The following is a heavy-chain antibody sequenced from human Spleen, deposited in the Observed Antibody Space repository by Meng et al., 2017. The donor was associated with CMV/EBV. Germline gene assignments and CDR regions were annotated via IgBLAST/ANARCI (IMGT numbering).Heavy chain of an antibody. CDR1: GASLSSSNHS. D-gene: IGHD1-26*01. CDR2: VFYRGSN. V-gene: IGHV4-39*07. CDR3: ASVTLPGGFDT. Sequence: LKNSVPGLVKPSGPLSLTCSVSGASLSSSNHSGGWVRQPPGKGLESIVSVFYRGSNYYNPSLKSRVTISLDMSKSRFSLNLTSVTAADTAVYYCASVTLPGGFDTWGQGALVTVSS. J-gene: IGHJ4*02.